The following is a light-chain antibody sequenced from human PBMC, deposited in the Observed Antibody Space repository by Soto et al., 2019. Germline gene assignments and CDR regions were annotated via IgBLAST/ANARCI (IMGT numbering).Light chain of an antibody. CDR1: QTISTF. CDR3: QQSYSSLPIT. Sequence: DIQMTQSPSSLSASVGDRVTITCRASQTISTFVNWYQQKPGKAPKLLIYAASSLQSGVPSRFSGSGSGTDFTLTISSLHPEYFATYYCQQSYSSLPITFAQATRLDIK. V-gene: IGKV1-39*01. J-gene: IGKJ5*01. CDR2: AAS.